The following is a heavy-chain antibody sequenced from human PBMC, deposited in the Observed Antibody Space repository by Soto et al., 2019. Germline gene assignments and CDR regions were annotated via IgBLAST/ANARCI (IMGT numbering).Heavy chain of an antibody. Sequence: SETLSLTCAVYGGSFSGYYWSWIRQPPGKGLEWIGEINHSGSTNYNPSLKSRVTISVDTSKNQFSLKLSSVTAADTAVYYCARVLRSITIFGVVTQYYYYMDVWGKGTTVTVSS. CDR1: GGSFSGYY. V-gene: IGHV4-34*01. J-gene: IGHJ6*03. CDR3: ARVLRSITIFGVVTQYYYYMDV. CDR2: INHSGST. D-gene: IGHD3-3*01.